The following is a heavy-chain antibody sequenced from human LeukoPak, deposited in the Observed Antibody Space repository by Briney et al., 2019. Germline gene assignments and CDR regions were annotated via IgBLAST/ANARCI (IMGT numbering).Heavy chain of an antibody. J-gene: IGHJ4*02. Sequence: PGGSLRLSCAASKFIFSNYWMHWVRQVPGKGLVWVSRINSDGSTRRYADSVKGRFTISRDNAKNTLYLQMNSLRAEDTAVYFCARQFYPEPYFDFWGQGTLVTVSS. CDR1: KFIFSNYW. CDR3: ARQFYPEPYFDF. V-gene: IGHV3-74*01. CDR2: INSDGSTR.